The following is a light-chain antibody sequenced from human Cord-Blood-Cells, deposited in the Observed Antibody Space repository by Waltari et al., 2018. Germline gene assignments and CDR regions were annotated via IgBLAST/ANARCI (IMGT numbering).Light chain of an antibody. CDR3: QQYNS. CDR2: KAS. CDR1: QSISSW. V-gene: IGKV1-5*03. Sequence: DIQMTQSPSTLSASVGDRVTITCRTSQSISSWLAWYQQKPGKAPKLLIYKASSLESGVPSRFSGSGSGTEFTLTISSLQPDDFATYYCQQYNSFGQGTKLEIK. J-gene: IGKJ2*01.